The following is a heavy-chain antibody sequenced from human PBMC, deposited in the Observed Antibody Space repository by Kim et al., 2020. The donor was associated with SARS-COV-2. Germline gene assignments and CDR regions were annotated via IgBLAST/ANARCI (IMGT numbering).Heavy chain of an antibody. D-gene: IGHD2-15*01. CDR3: VRYCSGGSCSTNYYYGMDV. CDR2: ISSNGGST. J-gene: IGHJ6*02. CDR1: GFTFSSYA. V-gene: IGHV3-64D*09. Sequence: GGSLRLSCSASGFTFSSYAMHWVRQAPGKGLEYVSAISSNGGSTYYADSVKGRFTISRDNSKNTLYLQMSSLRAEDTAVYYCVRYCSGGSCSTNYYYGMDVWGQGTTVTVSS.